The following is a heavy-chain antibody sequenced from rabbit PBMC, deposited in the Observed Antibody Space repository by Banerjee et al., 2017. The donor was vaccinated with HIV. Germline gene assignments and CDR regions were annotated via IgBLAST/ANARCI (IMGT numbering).Heavy chain of an antibody. Sequence: LEESGGGLVKPGGTLTLSCTVSGFSFSSNWICWVRQAPGKGLEWIACIDTSDGDTDYANWPKGRFTISKASSTTVTLQMTSLTAADTATYFCARNYVNAFDPWVPGTLVTVS. CDR1: GFSFSSNW. J-gene: IGHJ2*01. CDR3: ARNYVNAFDP. D-gene: IGHD1-1*01. CDR2: IDTSDGDT. V-gene: IGHV1S45*01.